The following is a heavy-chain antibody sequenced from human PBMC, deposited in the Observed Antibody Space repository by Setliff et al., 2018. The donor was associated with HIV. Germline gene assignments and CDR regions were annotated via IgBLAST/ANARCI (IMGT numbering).Heavy chain of an antibody. CDR1: GYTFTSYG. D-gene: IGHD2-21*01. Sequence: AASVKVSCKASGYTFTSYGISWVRQAPGQGLEWMGWISAYNGNTNYAQKLQGRVTMTTDTSTSTAYMELRSLRSDDTAVYYCARVRGGAYCGGDCYWYFGYWGQGTLVTVSS. CDR3: ARVRGGAYCGGDCYWYFGY. CDR2: ISAYNGNT. V-gene: IGHV1-18*01. J-gene: IGHJ4*02.